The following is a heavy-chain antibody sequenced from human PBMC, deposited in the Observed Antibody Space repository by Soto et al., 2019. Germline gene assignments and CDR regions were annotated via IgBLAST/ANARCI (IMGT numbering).Heavy chain of an antibody. CDR2: INPNSGGT. CDR3: ARGDWNYDNYYGMDV. Sequence: GASVKVSCKASGYTFTGYYMHWVRQAPGQGHERMGWINPNSGGTNYAQKFQGRVTMTRDTSISTAYMELSRLRSDDTALYYCARGDWNYDNYYGMDVWGQGTTVTVSS. J-gene: IGHJ6*02. D-gene: IGHD1-7*01. CDR1: GYTFTGYY. V-gene: IGHV1-2*02.